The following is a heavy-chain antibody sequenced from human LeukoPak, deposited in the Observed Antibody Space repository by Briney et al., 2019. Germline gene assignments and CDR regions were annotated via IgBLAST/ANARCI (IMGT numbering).Heavy chain of an antibody. CDR3: AREEGKQQMEAFDY. J-gene: IGHJ4*02. V-gene: IGHV3-21*06. Sequence: GGSLRLSCAASVFTFSTYSMNWVRQALGTGLEWVWSFGGSRTSIYYAGSVKGRFTVSRDNSKNSLYLQMNSLRAEGTAVYYCAREEGKQQMEAFDYWGQGTLVTVSS. CDR1: VFTFSTYS. D-gene: IGHD6-13*01. CDR2: FGGSRTSI.